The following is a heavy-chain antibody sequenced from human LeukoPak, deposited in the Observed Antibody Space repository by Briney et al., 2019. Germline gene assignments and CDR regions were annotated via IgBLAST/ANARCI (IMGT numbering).Heavy chain of an antibody. Sequence: GGSLRLSCTASEFTFGDYAMSWFRQAPGKGLEWVGFIRSKAYGGTTEYAASVKGRFTISRDDSRSIAYLQMNSLKTEDTAVYYCTRGDFWSNYYFDYWGQGTLVTVSS. CDR1: EFTFGDYA. V-gene: IGHV3-49*03. CDR3: TRGDFWSNYYFDY. CDR2: IRSKAYGGTT. J-gene: IGHJ4*02. D-gene: IGHD3-3*01.